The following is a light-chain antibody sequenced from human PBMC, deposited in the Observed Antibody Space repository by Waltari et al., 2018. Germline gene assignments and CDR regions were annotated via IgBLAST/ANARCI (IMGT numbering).Light chain of an antibody. V-gene: IGKV3-15*01. J-gene: IGKJ1*01. CDR2: GAS. CDR3: QQYNNWPWT. CDR1: QSVSTN. Sequence: EVVMTQSPATLSVSPGERATLSCRASQSVSTNLAWYQPKPGQGPRLLIYGASTRATDIPARFSGSGSGTEFTLTISSLQSEDFAVYYCQQYNNWPWTFGLGTKVEIK.